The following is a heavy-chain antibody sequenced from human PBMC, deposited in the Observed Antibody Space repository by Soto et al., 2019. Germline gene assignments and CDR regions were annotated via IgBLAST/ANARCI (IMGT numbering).Heavy chain of an antibody. J-gene: IGHJ4*02. CDR1: GYPFTTYG. D-gene: IGHD4-17*01. CDR2: ISTSNSNT. Sequence: EASVKVSCKASGYPFTTYGFSWVRQAPGQGLEWMGWISTSNSNTNYAQRFQGRVTMTTDTCTSTVSMELRSLRSDDTALYYCARQTVTTIDYWGQGTLVTVSS. V-gene: IGHV1-18*04. CDR3: ARQTVTTIDY.